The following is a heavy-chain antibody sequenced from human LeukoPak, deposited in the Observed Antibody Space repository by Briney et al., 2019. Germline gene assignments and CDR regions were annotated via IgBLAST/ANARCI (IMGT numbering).Heavy chain of an antibody. J-gene: IGHJ3*02. D-gene: IGHD6-19*01. Sequence: ASVKVSCKASGYTFTSYGISWVRQAPGQGLEWMGWISAYNGNTNYPQEVQGRLTMTTDTSTSTAYMELRNLRSDDTAVCYCARYLSVAVAAHHDAFDIWGQGTMVTVSS. V-gene: IGHV1-18*01. CDR3: ARYLSVAVAAHHDAFDI. CDR1: GYTFTSYG. CDR2: ISAYNGNT.